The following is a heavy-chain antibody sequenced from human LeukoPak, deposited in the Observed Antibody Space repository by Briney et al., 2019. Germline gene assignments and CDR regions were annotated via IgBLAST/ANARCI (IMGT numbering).Heavy chain of an antibody. D-gene: IGHD3-3*01. Sequence: GGSLRLSCAASGFTFSSYGMHWARQAPGKGLEWVAVISYDGSNKYYADSVKGRFTISRDNSKNTLYLQMNSLRAEDTAVYYCAKVGGGLTMFGVVIAHYYYYGMDVWGQRTTVTVSS. J-gene: IGHJ6*02. CDR2: ISYDGSNK. CDR1: GFTFSSYG. CDR3: AKVGGGLTMFGVVIAHYYYYGMDV. V-gene: IGHV3-30*18.